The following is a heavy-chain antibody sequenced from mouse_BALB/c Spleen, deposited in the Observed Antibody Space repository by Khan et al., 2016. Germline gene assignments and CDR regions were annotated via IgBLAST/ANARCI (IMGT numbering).Heavy chain of an antibody. D-gene: IGHD2-12*01. CDR1: GDSITSGY. Sequence: EVQLQESGPSLVKPSQTLSLTCSVTGDSITSGYWNWIRKFPGNKLEYMGYISYSGSTYYNPSLKSRISITRDTSKNQYYLQLNSVTTEDTATDYCARYYSHSYWYFDVWGAGTTVTVSS. J-gene: IGHJ1*01. CDR2: ISYSGST. CDR3: ARYYSHSYWYFDV. V-gene: IGHV3-8*02.